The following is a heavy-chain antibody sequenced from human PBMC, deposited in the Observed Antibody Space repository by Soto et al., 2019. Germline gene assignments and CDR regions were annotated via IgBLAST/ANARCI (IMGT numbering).Heavy chain of an antibody. V-gene: IGHV3-21*01. D-gene: IGHD3-10*01. Sequence: GGSLRLSCAASGFTFSSYSMNWVRQAPGKGLEWVSSISSSSSYIYYAGSVKGRFTISRDNAKNSLYLQMNSLRAEDTAVYYRARDSSTKIRYYYYGMDVWGQGTTVTVSS. J-gene: IGHJ6*02. CDR2: ISSSSSYI. CDR1: GFTFSSYS. CDR3: ARDSSTKIRYYYYGMDV.